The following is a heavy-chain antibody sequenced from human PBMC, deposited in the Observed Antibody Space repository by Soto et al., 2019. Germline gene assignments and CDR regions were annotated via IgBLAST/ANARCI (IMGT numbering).Heavy chain of an antibody. D-gene: IGHD3-10*01. V-gene: IGHV1-69*01. J-gene: IGHJ6*02. Sequence: QVQLVQSGAEVKKPGSSVKVSCKASGGTFSSYAISWVRQAPGQGLEWMGGIIPIFGTANYAQKLQGRVTITADESTSTAYMELRSLRSEDTAVYYCARDRGRSRRPRQYGMDVWGQGTTVTVSS. CDR1: GGTFSSYA. CDR2: IIPIFGTA. CDR3: ARDRGRSRRPRQYGMDV.